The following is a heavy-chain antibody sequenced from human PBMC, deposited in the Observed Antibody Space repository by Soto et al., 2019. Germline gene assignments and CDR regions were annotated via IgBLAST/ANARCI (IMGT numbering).Heavy chain of an antibody. CDR3: ARVPGS. D-gene: IGHD7-27*01. CDR1: GFTFSSYA. CDR2: IYYSGSA. Sequence: LRLSCTASGFTFSSYAMSWFRQPPGKGLEWIGYIYYSGSAYYNPSLKSRVTISVDRSKNQFSLKLSSVTAADTAVYYCARVPGSWGQGTLVTVSS. J-gene: IGHJ5*02. V-gene: IGHV4-30-4*01.